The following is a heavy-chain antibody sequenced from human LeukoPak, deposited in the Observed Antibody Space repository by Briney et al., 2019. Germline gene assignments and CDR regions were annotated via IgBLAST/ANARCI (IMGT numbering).Heavy chain of an antibody. CDR3: ATSGSYRIIDY. V-gene: IGHV1-2*02. D-gene: IGHD1-26*01. Sequence: ASVKVSCKASGYTFTGYSMHWVRQAPGQGLEWMGWINPNSGATNYAQKFQGRVTVTRDTSISTAYMELSRLRSDDTAVYYCATSGSYRIIDYWGQGTLVTVSS. J-gene: IGHJ4*02. CDR1: GYTFTGYS. CDR2: INPNSGAT.